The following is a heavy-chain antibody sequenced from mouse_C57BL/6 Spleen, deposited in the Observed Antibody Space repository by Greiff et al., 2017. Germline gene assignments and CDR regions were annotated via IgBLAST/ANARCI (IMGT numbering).Heavy chain of an antibody. V-gene: IGHV1-62-2*01. J-gene: IGHJ2*01. CDR3: ARHEDGGNYLYYFDY. CDR1: GYTFTEYT. CDR2: FYPGSGSI. D-gene: IGHD2-1*01. Sequence: QVQLKESGAELVKPGASVKLSCKASGYTFTEYTIHWVKQRSGQGLEWIGWFYPGSGSIKYNEKFKDKATLTADKSSSTVYMELSRLTSEDSAVYFCARHEDGGNYLYYFDYWGQGTTLTVSS.